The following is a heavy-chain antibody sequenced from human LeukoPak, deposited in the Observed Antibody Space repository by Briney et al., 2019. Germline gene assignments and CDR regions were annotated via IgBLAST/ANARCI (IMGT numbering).Heavy chain of an antibody. Sequence: PGGSLRLSCAASGFTFSSYWMSWVRQAPGKGLEWVANIKQDGSEKYYVDSVKGRFTISRDNAKSSLYLQMNSLRAEDTAVYYCASLGGDGYNWDYYYGMDVWGQGTTVTVSS. CDR1: GFTFSSYW. CDR3: ASLGGDGYNWDYYYGMDV. CDR2: IKQDGSEK. V-gene: IGHV3-7*01. J-gene: IGHJ6*02. D-gene: IGHD5-24*01.